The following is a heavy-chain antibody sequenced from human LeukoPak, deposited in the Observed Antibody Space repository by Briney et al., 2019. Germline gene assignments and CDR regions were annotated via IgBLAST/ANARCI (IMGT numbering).Heavy chain of an antibody. V-gene: IGHV3-7*01. CDR2: INLDGSEK. CDR3: ARELVFDY. J-gene: IGHJ4*02. CDR1: GFSFSNYW. Sequence: PGGSLRLSCAASGFSFSNYWMNWVRQAPGKGLEWVANINLDGSEKYYVDSVKGRFTFSRDNAKSSVYLQMNSLRAEDTAVYYCARELVFDYWGQGTLVTVSS.